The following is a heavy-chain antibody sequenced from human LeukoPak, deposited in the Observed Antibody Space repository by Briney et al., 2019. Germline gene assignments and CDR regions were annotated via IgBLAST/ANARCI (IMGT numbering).Heavy chain of an antibody. Sequence: PSETLSLTCTVSGGSISSYYWSWIRQPPGKGLEWIGYIYYSGSTNYNPSLKSRVTISVDTSKNQFSLKLSSVTAADTAVYYCARVGSGYYVDYFDYWGQGALVTVSS. CDR3: ARVGSGYYVDYFDY. J-gene: IGHJ4*02. D-gene: IGHD3-3*01. CDR1: GGSISSYY. CDR2: IYYSGST. V-gene: IGHV4-59*12.